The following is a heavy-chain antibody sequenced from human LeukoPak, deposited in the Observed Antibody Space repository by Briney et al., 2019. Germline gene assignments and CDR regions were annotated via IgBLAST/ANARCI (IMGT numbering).Heavy chain of an antibody. Sequence: ASVKVSCKASGYTFTSYDINWVRQATGQGLEWKGWMNPNSGNTGYAQKFQGRVTMTRNTSISTAYMELSSLRSEDTAVYYCASSYSVTYYYYYGMDVWGQGTTVTVSS. D-gene: IGHD1-26*01. J-gene: IGHJ6*02. CDR2: MNPNSGNT. V-gene: IGHV1-8*01. CDR3: ASSYSVTYYYYYGMDV. CDR1: GYTFTSYD.